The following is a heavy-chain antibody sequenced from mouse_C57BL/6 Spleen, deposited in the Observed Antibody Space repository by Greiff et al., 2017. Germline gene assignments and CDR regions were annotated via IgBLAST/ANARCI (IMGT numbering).Heavy chain of an antibody. CDR2: INYDGSST. V-gene: IGHV5-16*01. CDR1: GFTFSDYY. CDR3: ARVLLGYFDV. J-gene: IGHJ1*03. D-gene: IGHD1-1*01. Sequence: EVKVVESEGGLVQPGSSMKLSCTASGFTFSDYYMAWVRQVPEKGLEWVANINYDGSSTYYLDSLKSRFIISRDNAKNILYLQMSSLKSEDTATYYCARVLLGYFDVWGTGTTVTVSS.